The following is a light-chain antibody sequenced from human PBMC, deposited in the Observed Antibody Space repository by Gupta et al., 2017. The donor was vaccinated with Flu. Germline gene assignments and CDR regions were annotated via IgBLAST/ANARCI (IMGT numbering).Light chain of an antibody. CDR3: QQTDSFPRT. Sequence: GDRVTITCRASQGIGSWLVWYQQKPGTAPKLLIYAASRLQSGVPSRFSGSGSVTDFTLTISSLQPEDFATYYCQQTDSFPRTFGQGTKLEIK. V-gene: IGKV1-12*01. J-gene: IGKJ2*01. CDR1: QGIGSW. CDR2: AAS.